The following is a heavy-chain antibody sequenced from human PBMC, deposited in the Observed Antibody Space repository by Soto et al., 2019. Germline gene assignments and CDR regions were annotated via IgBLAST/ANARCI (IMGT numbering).Heavy chain of an antibody. V-gene: IGHV3-9*01. CDR1: GFTFDDYA. CDR2: ISWNSGSI. D-gene: IGHD6-19*01. J-gene: IGHJ4*02. Sequence: GGSLRLSCAASGFTFDDYAMHWVRQAPGKGLEWVSGISWNSGSIGYADSVKGRFTISRDNAKNSLYLQMNSLRAEDTALYYCAKDIGYSSGPIDYWGQGTLVTVSS. CDR3: AKDIGYSSGPIDY.